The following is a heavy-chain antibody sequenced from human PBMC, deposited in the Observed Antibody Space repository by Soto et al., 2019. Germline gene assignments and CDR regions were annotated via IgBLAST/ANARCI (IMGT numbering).Heavy chain of an antibody. CDR1: GFSLSTSGVG. CDR2: IYWDDDK. CDR3: APRPTLYSSSNYFDY. V-gene: IGHV2-5*02. D-gene: IGHD6-6*01. J-gene: IGHJ4*02. Sequence: QITLKESGPTLVKPTQTLTLTCTFSGFSLSTSGVGVGWIRQPPGKALEWLALIYWDDDKRYSPSLKSRLTITKDTSKNQVVLTMTNMDHVDTATYYCAPRPTLYSSSNYFDYWGQGTLVTVSS.